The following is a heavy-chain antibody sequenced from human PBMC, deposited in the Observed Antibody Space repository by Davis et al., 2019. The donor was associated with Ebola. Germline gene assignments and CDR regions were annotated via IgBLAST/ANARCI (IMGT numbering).Heavy chain of an antibody. CDR1: GYTFSKYG. CDR2: ISSSSSFI. CDR3: ARDQTTVTTQFDY. D-gene: IGHD4-17*01. Sequence: GGSLRLSCLASGYTFSKYGMHWVRQAPGKGLEWVSYISSSSSFIFYADSVKGRFTISRDNAKRSLYMQMNSLRAEDTAVYYCARDQTTVTTQFDYWGQGTLVSVSS. J-gene: IGHJ4*02. V-gene: IGHV3-21*01.